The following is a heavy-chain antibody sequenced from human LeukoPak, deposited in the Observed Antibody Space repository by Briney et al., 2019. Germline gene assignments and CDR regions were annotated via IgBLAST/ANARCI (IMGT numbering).Heavy chain of an antibody. Sequence: SETLSLTCSVSGGSISSYYWTWIRRPPEKGLELIGHIYYGGSTNYNPSLKSRVTISVDASKKQFFLKLTSVTAADTAVYYCARGLSGSYWDFWGQGTLVTVSS. CDR2: IYYGGST. D-gene: IGHD1-26*01. V-gene: IGHV4-59*01. CDR1: GGSISSYY. CDR3: ARGLSGSYWDF. J-gene: IGHJ4*02.